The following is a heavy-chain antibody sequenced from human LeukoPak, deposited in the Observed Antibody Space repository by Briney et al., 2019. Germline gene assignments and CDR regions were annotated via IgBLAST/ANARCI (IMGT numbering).Heavy chain of an antibody. CDR2: IYTSGST. J-gene: IGHJ4*02. V-gene: IGHV4-61*02. D-gene: IGHD1-26*01. Sequence: SETLSLTCTVSGGSISRGSYYWSWILQPAGKGLEGIGRIYTSGSTNYNPSLKSRVTISVDTSKNQFSLKLSSVTAADTAVYYCARDTTSGSYRPGDYWGQGTMVTVSS. CDR3: ARDTTSGSYRPGDY. CDR1: GGSISRGSYY.